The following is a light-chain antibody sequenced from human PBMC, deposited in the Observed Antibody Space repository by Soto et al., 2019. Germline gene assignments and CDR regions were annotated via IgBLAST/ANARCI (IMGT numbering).Light chain of an antibody. Sequence: DIQMTQSPSSLSASVGDRVTITCRASQSISSYLNWYQQKPGKAPKILIYAASSLQSGVPSRFSGSGSGTDFTLTVTSLQPDDFATYYCQQSYSTPQTFGQGTKVEIK. CDR1: QSISSY. J-gene: IGKJ1*01. V-gene: IGKV1-39*01. CDR2: AAS. CDR3: QQSYSTPQT.